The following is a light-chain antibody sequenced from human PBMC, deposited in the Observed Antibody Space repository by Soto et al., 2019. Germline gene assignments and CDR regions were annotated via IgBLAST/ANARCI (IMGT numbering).Light chain of an antibody. CDR1: SSDVGAYDH. V-gene: IGLV2-11*01. Sequence: QSALTQPRSVSGSPGQSVTISCTGTSSDVGAYDHVSWYQQHPGKAPKLMIHDVNQRPSGVPDRLSGSKSGNTASLTISGLQAEDEADYYCCSFAAMSGYVFGTGTKLIVL. J-gene: IGLJ1*01. CDR3: CSFAAMSGYV. CDR2: DVN.